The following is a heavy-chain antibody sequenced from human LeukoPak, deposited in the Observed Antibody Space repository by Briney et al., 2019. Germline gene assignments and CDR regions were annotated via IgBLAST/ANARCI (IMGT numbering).Heavy chain of an antibody. Sequence: GGSLRLSCAASGFTFSSYGMHWVRQAPGKGLEWMAVISYDGSNKYYADSVKGRFTISRDNSKNTLYLQMNSLRAEDTAMYYCAKDPSSGAARYYYYGMDVWGQGTTVTVSS. CDR3: AKDPSSGAARYYYYGMDV. CDR2: ISYDGSNK. J-gene: IGHJ6*02. V-gene: IGHV3-30*18. D-gene: IGHD6-6*01. CDR1: GFTFSSYG.